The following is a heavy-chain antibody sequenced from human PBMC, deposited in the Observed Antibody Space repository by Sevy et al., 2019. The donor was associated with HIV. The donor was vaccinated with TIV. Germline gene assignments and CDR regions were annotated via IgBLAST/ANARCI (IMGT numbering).Heavy chain of an antibody. CDR2: IYHSGST. D-gene: IGHD6-13*01. Sequence: SETLSLTCAVSGGSISSGGYSWSWIRQPPGKGLEWIGYIYHSGSTYYNPSLKSRVTISVDRSKNQFSLKLSSVTAADTAVYYCARGLWYPFYFDYWGQGTLVTVSS. CDR3: ARGLWYPFYFDY. CDR1: GGSISSGGYS. J-gene: IGHJ4*02. V-gene: IGHV4-30-2*01.